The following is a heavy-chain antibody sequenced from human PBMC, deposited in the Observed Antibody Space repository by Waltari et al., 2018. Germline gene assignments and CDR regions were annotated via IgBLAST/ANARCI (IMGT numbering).Heavy chain of an antibody. Sequence: QVQLVESGGGVVQPGRSLRLSCAASGFTFSSYGMHWVRQAPGKGLEWVAVIWYDGSNKYYADSVKGRFTISRDNSKNTLYLQMNSLRAEDTAVYYCATSMAVAGKGRGWFDSWGQGTLVTVSS. V-gene: IGHV3-33*01. CDR1: GFTFSSYG. CDR2: IWYDGSNK. CDR3: ATSMAVAGKGRGWFDS. J-gene: IGHJ5*01. D-gene: IGHD6-19*01.